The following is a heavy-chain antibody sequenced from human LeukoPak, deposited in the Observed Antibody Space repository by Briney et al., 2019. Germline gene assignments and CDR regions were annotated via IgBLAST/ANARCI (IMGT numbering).Heavy chain of an antibody. D-gene: IGHD3-22*01. V-gene: IGHV3-20*04. CDR3: ARVGEYYYDSSGYYPGY. Sequence: AGGSLRLSCAASGFTFDNYGMSWVRQAPGKGLEWFSGINWNGGSTGYADSVKGRLTISRDKAKNSLYLQMNSLRAEDTALYYCARVGEYYYDSSGYYPGYWGQGTPVTVSS. CDR1: GFTFDNYG. J-gene: IGHJ4*02. CDR2: INWNGGST.